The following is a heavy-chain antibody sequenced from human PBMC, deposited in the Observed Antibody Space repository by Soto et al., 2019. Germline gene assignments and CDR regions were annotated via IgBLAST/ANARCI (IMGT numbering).Heavy chain of an antibody. CDR1: GFTFSSYW. D-gene: IGHD3-10*01. Sequence: EVQLVESGGGLVQPGGSLRLSCAASGFTFSSYWMHWVRQAPGKGLVWVSRINSDGSSTNYADSVKGQFTISRDNDKNTLYLQMNSLRDEDTAVYYCGRGASGSYRLDYWGQGTLVTVSS. CDR2: INSDGSST. CDR3: GRGASGSYRLDY. V-gene: IGHV3-74*01. J-gene: IGHJ4*02.